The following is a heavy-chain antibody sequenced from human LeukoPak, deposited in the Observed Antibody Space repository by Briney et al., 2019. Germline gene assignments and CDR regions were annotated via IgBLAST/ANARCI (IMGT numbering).Heavy chain of an antibody. V-gene: IGHV1-2*02. D-gene: IGHD3-16*01. CDR2: INPNSGGT. J-gene: IGHJ4*02. Sequence: GASVKVSCKASGYTFTGYYMHWVRQAPGQGLEWMGCINPNSGGTNYAQKFQGRVTMTRDTSISTAYMELSRLRSDDTAVYYCARDRSRFLGLCYFDYWSQGTLVTVSS. CDR1: GYTFTGYY. CDR3: ARDRSRFLGLCYFDY.